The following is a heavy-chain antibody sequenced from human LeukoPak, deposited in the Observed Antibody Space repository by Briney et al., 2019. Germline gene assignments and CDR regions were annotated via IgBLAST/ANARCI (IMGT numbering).Heavy chain of an antibody. CDR2: IFYSGST. J-gene: IGHJ4*02. CDR3: ASGPYPAAGTDHQFDY. CDR1: GASISSYY. D-gene: IGHD6-13*01. Sequence: PSETLSLTCTVSGASISSYYWSWIRQPPGKGLEWIGYIFYSGSTLYNPTVQSRVTISVDTSKNQFSLKLTSVTAADTAVYYCASGPYPAAGTDHQFDYWGQGTLVTVSS. V-gene: IGHV4-59*01.